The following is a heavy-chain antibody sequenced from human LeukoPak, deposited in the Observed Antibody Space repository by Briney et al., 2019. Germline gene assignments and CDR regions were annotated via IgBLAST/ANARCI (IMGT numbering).Heavy chain of an antibody. J-gene: IGHJ4*02. Sequence: ASVKVSCKASGYTFTSYDINWVRQATGQGPEWMGWMNPNSGNTGYAQKFQGRVTMTRNTSISTAYMELSSLRSEDTAVYYCASVGYDYGDSPDYWGQGTLVTVSS. CDR3: ASVGYDYGDSPDY. CDR2: MNPNSGNT. CDR1: GYTFTSYD. V-gene: IGHV1-8*01. D-gene: IGHD4-17*01.